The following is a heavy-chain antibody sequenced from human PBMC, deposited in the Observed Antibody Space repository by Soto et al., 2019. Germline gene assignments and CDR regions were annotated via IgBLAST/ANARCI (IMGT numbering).Heavy chain of an antibody. J-gene: IGHJ6*03. D-gene: IGHD3-9*01. CDR3: ARHRVQYYDILPGYYMLGGYYYYMAV. CDR2: IYPGDSDT. V-gene: IGHV5-51*01. CDR1: GYSFTSYW. Sequence: PGESLKISCKGSGYSFTSYWIGWVRQMPGKGLEWMGIIYPGDSDTRYSPSFQGQVTISADKSISTAYLQWSSLKASDTAMYYCARHRVQYYDILPGYYMLGGYYYYMAVWGKGTTVTVSS.